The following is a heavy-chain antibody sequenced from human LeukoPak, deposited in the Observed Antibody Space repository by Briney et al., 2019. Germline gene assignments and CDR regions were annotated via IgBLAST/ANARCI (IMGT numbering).Heavy chain of an antibody. Sequence: PGGSLRLSCAASGFTFDRSGMHCVRQAPGKGLEWVSLISRDGFTTYYVDSVKGRFTMSRDNSKNSLYLQMKSLRTEDTALYYCGTDHVYGGVDYWGRGTLVTVSS. J-gene: IGHJ4*02. CDR3: GTDHVYGGVDY. CDR1: GFTFDRSG. V-gene: IGHV3-43*02. CDR2: ISRDGFTT. D-gene: IGHD4-23*01.